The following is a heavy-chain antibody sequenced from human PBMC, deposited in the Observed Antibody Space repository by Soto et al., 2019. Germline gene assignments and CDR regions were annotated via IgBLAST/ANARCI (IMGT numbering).Heavy chain of an antibody. Sequence: ASVKVSCKASGYTFTGYYMHWVRRAPGQGLEWMGWINPNSGGTNYAQKFQGWVTMTRDTSISTAYMELSRLRSDDTAVYYCARVFTRSDYYGSSLDAFDIWGQGTMVTVSS. V-gene: IGHV1-2*04. CDR3: ARVFTRSDYYGSSLDAFDI. CDR1: GYTFTGYY. D-gene: IGHD3-10*01. J-gene: IGHJ3*02. CDR2: INPNSGGT.